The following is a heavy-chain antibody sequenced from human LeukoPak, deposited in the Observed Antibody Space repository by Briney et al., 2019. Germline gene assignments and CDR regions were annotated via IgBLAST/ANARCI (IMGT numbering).Heavy chain of an antibody. Sequence: ATVKISCKVAGYTITDYYMHWVQQAPGEGLEWMGLVDTADGETIYTEKFQGRVTITADTTTDTAYMELSSRISEATTAYYYAGRPNSDSTSCSYAYWGQGTLVTLSS. CDR3: AGRPNSDSTSCSYAY. D-gene: IGHD2-2*01. V-gene: IGHV1-69-2*01. J-gene: IGHJ4*02. CDR2: VDTADGET. CDR1: GYTITDYY.